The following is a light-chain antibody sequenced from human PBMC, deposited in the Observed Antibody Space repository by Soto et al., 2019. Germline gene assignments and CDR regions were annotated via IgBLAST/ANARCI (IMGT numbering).Light chain of an antibody. CDR2: DVS. Sequence: DIQMTQSPSSLSASVGDRVTVTCRASQSIGRYLNWYQQKPGKAPKLLIYDVSSLQAGVPSRFSGSGSGTDFTLTISSLQPEDVAAYYCQKYNSAPLTFGGGTKVEIK. J-gene: IGKJ4*01. CDR3: QKYNSAPLT. V-gene: IGKV1-27*01. CDR1: QSIGRY.